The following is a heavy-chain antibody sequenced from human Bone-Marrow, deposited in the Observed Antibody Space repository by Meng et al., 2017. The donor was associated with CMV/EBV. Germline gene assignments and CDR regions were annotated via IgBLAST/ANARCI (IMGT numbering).Heavy chain of an antibody. CDR3: ASSRNTRDGCNPFDY. V-gene: IGHV1-46*01. Sequence: ASVKVSCKASGYTFTSYYMHWVRQAPGQGLEWMGIINPSGGSTSYTQKFQGRVTMTRDTSTSTVYMELSSLRAEDTAVYYCASSRNTRDGCNPFDYWGQGTLVTVSS. J-gene: IGHJ4*02. CDR1: GYTFTSYY. CDR2: INPSGGST. D-gene: IGHD5-24*01.